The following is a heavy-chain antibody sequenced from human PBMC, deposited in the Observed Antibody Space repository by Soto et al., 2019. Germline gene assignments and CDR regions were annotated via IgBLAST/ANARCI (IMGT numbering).Heavy chain of an antibody. D-gene: IGHD2-8*02. V-gene: IGHV4-61*01. CDR1: GVSVSNGLYY. J-gene: IGHJ4*02. CDR3: ARDKITGLFDY. CDR2: VYYTGIA. Sequence: SETLSLTCTVSGVSVSNGLYYWSWIRQPPGKGLEWIGFVYYTGIARYNPSLKSRVTISVDTSKNQFSLKLTSVTAADTAVYYCARDKITGLFDYWGQGTLVTVSS.